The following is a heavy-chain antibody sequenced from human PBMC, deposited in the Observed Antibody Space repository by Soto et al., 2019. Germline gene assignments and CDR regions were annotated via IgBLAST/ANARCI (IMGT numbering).Heavy chain of an antibody. Sequence: PSETLSLTCTVSGDSISSPDYYWSWIRQAPGKGLELIGYVYYRGSIYYTPSFESRVSISIDTSKNQFSLRLTSVTAADSAVYFCARVTFTPNWFDSWCQGILVTVSS. CDR3: ARVTFTPNWFDS. V-gene: IGHV4-30-4*01. J-gene: IGHJ5*01. CDR2: VYYRGSI. CDR1: GDSISSPDYY. D-gene: IGHD3-16*01.